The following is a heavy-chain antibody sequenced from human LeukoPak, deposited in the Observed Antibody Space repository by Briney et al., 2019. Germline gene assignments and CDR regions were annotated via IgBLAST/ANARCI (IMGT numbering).Heavy chain of an antibody. CDR2: IYTSGST. V-gene: IGHV4-4*07. J-gene: IGHJ5*02. CDR1: GGSISSYY. Sequence: SETLSLTCTVSGGSISSYYWSWIRQPAGKGQEWIGRIYTSGSTNYNPSLKSRVTMSVDTSKNQFSLKLSSVTAADTAVYYCARHYDTLTGIYWFDPCGQGTLVTVSS. D-gene: IGHD3-9*01. CDR3: ARHYDTLTGIYWFDP.